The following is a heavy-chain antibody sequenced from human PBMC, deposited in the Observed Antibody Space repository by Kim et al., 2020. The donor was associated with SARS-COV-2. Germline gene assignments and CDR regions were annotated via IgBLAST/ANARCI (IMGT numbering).Heavy chain of an antibody. CDR2: ISWNSGSI. V-gene: IGHV3-9*01. CDR1: GFTFDDYA. J-gene: IGHJ6*02. Sequence: GGSPRLSCAASGFTFDDYAMHWVRQAPGKGLEWVSGISWNSGSIGYADSVKGRFTISRDNAKNSLYLQMNSLRAEDTALYYCAKDALWFGESYYYYYGMDGWGQGTTVTVSS. CDR3: AKDALWFGESYYYYYGMDG. D-gene: IGHD3-10*01.